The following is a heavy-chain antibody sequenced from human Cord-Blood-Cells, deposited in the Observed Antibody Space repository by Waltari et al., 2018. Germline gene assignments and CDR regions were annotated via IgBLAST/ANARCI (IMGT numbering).Heavy chain of an antibody. J-gene: IGHJ5*02. CDR2: INAGHGNT. D-gene: IGHD6-13*01. V-gene: IGHV1-3*01. Sequence: QVQLVQSGAEVKKPGASVKVSCKASGYTFTSYAMHWVRQAPGQRLELMGWINAGHGNTKYSQKFEGRVTITRDTSASTAYMELSSLRSEDTAVYYCARDCSSSWYGFDPWGQGTLVTVSS. CDR1: GYTFTSYA. CDR3: ARDCSSSWYGFDP.